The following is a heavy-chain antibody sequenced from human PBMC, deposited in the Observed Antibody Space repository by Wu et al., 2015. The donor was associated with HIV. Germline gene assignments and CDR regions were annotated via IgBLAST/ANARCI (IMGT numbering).Heavy chain of an antibody. J-gene: IGHJ4*02. Sequence: QIQLVQSGGEVKKPGASLKVSCKASGYTFINSGFTWVRKVPGQGLEWMGWISVYNGHTKYARKFQGRLSMTTDTSTSTGYMELRSLRSDDTAVYYCARVRILTGDFDYWGQGTLVTVSS. D-gene: IGHD1-1*01. CDR1: GYTFINSG. V-gene: IGHV1-18*01. CDR2: ISVYNGHT. CDR3: ARVRILTGDFDY.